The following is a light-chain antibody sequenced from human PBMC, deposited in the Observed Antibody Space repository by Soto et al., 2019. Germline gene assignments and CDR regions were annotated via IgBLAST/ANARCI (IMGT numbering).Light chain of an antibody. CDR2: MAS. CDR1: QSIGAW. J-gene: IGKJ1*01. CDR3: LQYDTYRT. Sequence: DIQMTQSPSTLSASVGDRVTITCRASQSIGAWLAWFQQRPGKAPKLLIYMASSLGSGVPSRFSGSGSGTEFTLTSSSLQPDDFATYYCLQYDTYRTFGQGTKVEIK. V-gene: IGKV1-5*03.